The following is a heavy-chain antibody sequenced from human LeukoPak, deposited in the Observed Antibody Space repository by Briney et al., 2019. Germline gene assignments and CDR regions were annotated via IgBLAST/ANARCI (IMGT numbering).Heavy chain of an antibody. J-gene: IGHJ5*02. D-gene: IGHD5-24*01. Sequence: ASVKVSCKASGYTFTGYYMHWVRQAPGQGLEWMGWINPNSGGTNYAQRFQGRVTMTRDTSISTAYMELSRLRSDDTAVYYCARGAGYNSYWFDPWGQGTLVTVSS. CDR3: ARGAGYNSYWFDP. V-gene: IGHV1-2*02. CDR2: INPNSGGT. CDR1: GYTFTGYY.